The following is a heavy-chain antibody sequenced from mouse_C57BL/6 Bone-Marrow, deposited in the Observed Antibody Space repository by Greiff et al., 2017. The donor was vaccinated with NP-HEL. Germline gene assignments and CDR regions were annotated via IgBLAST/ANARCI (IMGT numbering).Heavy chain of an antibody. Sequence: QVQLQQPGAELVNPGEEGKRAGESSGSHCPLTSLPFFTPRPFRFLEFILIIDPTLFCTEYNEKFKSKATLTVDKPSSTAYMQLSSLTSEDSAVYYCARYDYDRDRGGDNFDYWGQGTTLTVSS. CDR3: ARYDYDRDRGGDNFDY. CDR1: GSHCPLTS. CDR2: IDPTLFCT. J-gene: IGHJ2*01. D-gene: IGHD2-4*01. V-gene: IGHV1-72*01.